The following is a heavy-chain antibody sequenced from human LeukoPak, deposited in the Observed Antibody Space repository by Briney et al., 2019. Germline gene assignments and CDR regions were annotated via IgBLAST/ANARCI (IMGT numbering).Heavy chain of an antibody. V-gene: IGHV3-21*01. CDR1: GFTFNTYS. D-gene: IGHD1-26*01. J-gene: IGHJ4*02. CDR3: ASRRSQHSFDY. Sequence: GGSLRLSCAASGFTFNTYSMNWVRQAPGKGLEWVSSISSSSSYIYYADSVKGRFTISRDNAKNSLYLQMNSLRAEDTSVYYCASRRSQHSFDYWGQGTLVTVSS. CDR2: ISSSSSYI.